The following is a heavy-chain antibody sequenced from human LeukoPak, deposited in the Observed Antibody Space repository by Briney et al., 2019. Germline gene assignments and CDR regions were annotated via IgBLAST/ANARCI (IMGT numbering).Heavy chain of an antibody. Sequence: PSETLSLTCNVSGYSISSGYYWGWIRQSPGKGLEWIGSIYYSGSTYYNPSLNSRVTISVDTSKNQFSLKLSSVTAADTAVYSCARLGIAADGRRYFDYWGQGTLVTVSS. CDR1: GYSISSGYY. V-gene: IGHV4-38-2*02. CDR2: IYYSGST. D-gene: IGHD6-13*01. J-gene: IGHJ4*02. CDR3: ARLGIAADGRRYFDY.